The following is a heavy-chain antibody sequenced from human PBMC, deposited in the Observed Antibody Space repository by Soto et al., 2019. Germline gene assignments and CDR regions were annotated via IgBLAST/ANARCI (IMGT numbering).Heavy chain of an antibody. CDR3: AKPANRWIQQYYFDY. CDR1: GFTFSSYA. Sequence: EVQLLESRGGLVQPGGSLRLSCAASGFTFSSYAMSWVRQAPGKGLEWVSTISGSDSAYYADSVKGRLTVSRDNSKNTLYLQMNSLRPEDTAVYYCAKPANRWIQQYYFDYWGQGTLVTVSS. V-gene: IGHV3-23*01. CDR2: ISGSDSA. D-gene: IGHD5-18*01. J-gene: IGHJ4*02.